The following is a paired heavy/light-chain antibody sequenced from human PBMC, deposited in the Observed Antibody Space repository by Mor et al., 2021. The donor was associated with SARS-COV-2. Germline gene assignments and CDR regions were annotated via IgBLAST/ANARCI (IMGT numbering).Heavy chain of an antibody. CDR3: ARHLVINGRYFDY. J-gene: IGHJ4*02. CDR1: GGSISSSDYY. Sequence: QLQLQESGPGLVKPSETLSLTCTFSGGSISSSDYYWGWIRQPPGKGLEWIGSLYYSGSTYYNPSLKSRVTISVDTSKNQFSLNLRSVIAADTAVYYCARHLVINGRYFDYWGQGTLVTVSS. V-gene: IGHV4-39*01. D-gene: IGHD3-22*01. CDR2: LYYSGST.
Light chain of an antibody. V-gene: IGLV1-40*01. CDR2: GNS. Sequence: QSVLTQPPSVSGAPGQRVTISCTGSSSNIGAGYDVHWYQQLPGTAPKLLIFGNSNRPSGVPDRFSGSKSATSASLAITGLQAEDEADYYCQSYDSSLSGWVFGGGTKLTVL. CDR1: SSNIGAGYD. CDR3: QSYDSSLSGWV. J-gene: IGLJ3*02.